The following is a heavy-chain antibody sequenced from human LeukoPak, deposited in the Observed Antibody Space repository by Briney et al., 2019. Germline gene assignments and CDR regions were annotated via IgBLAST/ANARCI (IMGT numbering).Heavy chain of an antibody. V-gene: IGHV3-23*01. CDR1: GFTFSSYA. CDR3: AKDYDYVWGSPGTIFDY. J-gene: IGHJ4*02. CDR2: ISGSGGST. D-gene: IGHD3-16*01. Sequence: GGSLRLSCAASGFTFSSYAMGWVRQAPGKGLEWVSGISGSGGSTNYADSVKGRFTISRDNSKNTLYLQMNSLRAEDTAVYYCAKDYDYVWGSPGTIFDYWGQGTLVTVSS.